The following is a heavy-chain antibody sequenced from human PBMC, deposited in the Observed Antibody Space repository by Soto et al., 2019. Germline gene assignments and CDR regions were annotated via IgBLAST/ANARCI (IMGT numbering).Heavy chain of an antibody. V-gene: IGHV4-59*08. J-gene: IGHJ5*02. CDR3: ARQESSGGYGLYNWFDP. D-gene: IGHD6-19*01. Sequence: QVQLQESGPGLVKPSETLSLPCTVSGGSIRGYSWGWLRRPPGRGLAWIGYIYYRGSTNYHPSRKSRVTISGDTSKSQYPQKRSSVTAADTAVYYWARQESSGGYGLYNWFDPWGQGTLVTVAA. CDR2: IYYRGST. CDR1: GGSIRGYS.